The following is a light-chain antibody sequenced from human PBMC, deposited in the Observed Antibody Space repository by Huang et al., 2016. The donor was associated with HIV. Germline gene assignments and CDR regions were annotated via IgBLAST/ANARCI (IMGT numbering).Light chain of an antibody. V-gene: IGKV1-6*01. CDR3: LQDYSYPRT. CDR2: AAS. J-gene: IGKJ1*01. CDR1: QAIRTD. Sequence: AIQMTQSPSSLSASVGDRVTITCRASQAIRTDLGWYQQRPGTAPKLLIYAASELHSGVPLRFSGSGSGTDFTLTISSLQPEDFGTYYCLQDYSYPRTFGQGTKVKV.